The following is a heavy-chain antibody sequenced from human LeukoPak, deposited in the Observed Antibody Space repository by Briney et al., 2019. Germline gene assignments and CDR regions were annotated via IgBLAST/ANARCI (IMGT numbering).Heavy chain of an antibody. D-gene: IGHD4-17*01. Sequence: SETLSLTCAVSDDSFSSHYWTWIRQPPGKGLEWIGYISYIGSTNYNPSLKSRVTISIDTSKNHFSLKLSSVTAADTAVYYCARELVTVTKGFDIWGQGTMVSVSS. CDR1: DDSFSSHY. CDR3: ARELVTVTKGFDI. V-gene: IGHV4-59*11. CDR2: ISYIGST. J-gene: IGHJ3*02.